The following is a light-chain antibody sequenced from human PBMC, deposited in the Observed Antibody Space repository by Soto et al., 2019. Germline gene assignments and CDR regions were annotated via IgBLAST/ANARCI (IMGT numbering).Light chain of an antibody. CDR2: DVN. Sequence: QSALTQPRSVSGSPGQSVTISCTGTSSGVGVSNHVSWYRQHPGKAPKLMIFDVNKRPSGVPDRFSGSKSGNTASLTISGLQAEDEADYYCCSFAGSYTSYVFGTGTKVTVL. CDR1: SSGVGVSNH. CDR3: CSFAGSYTSYV. V-gene: IGLV2-11*01. J-gene: IGLJ1*01.